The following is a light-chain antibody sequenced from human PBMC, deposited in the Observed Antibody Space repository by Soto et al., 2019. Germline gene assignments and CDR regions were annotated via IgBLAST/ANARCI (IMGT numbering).Light chain of an antibody. CDR3: CSYAGSYFYV. J-gene: IGLJ1*01. V-gene: IGLV2-11*01. CDR2: DVS. Sequence: QSVLTQPASVSGSPGQSVTISCTGTSSDVGGYNYVSWYQQHPGKAPKLMIYDVSKRPSGVPDRFSGSKSGNTASLTISGLQAEDEADYYCCSYAGSYFYVFGTGTKLTVL. CDR1: SSDVGGYNY.